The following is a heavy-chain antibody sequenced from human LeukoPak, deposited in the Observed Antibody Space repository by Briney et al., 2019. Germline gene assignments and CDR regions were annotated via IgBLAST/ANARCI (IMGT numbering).Heavy chain of an antibody. Sequence: GASVKVSCTASGYTFTGYYMNWMRQAPGQGLEWMGWINPNNGATNYAQKFQGRVTMTRDTSMSTAYMELSSLRSGDTAVYYCSREDSRSRDKMRFDPWGQGTLVTVSS. D-gene: IGHD2-21*01. CDR1: GYTFTGYY. CDR3: SREDSRSRDKMRFDP. J-gene: IGHJ5*02. CDR2: INPNNGAT. V-gene: IGHV1-2*02.